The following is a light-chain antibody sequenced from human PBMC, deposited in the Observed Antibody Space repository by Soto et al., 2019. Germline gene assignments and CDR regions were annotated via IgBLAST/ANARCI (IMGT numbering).Light chain of an antibody. CDR1: SSNIGSNT. Sequence: QSVLTQPPSASGTPGQRVTISCSGSSSNIGSNTVNWYQQLPGTAPKLLIYSNNQRPSGVPYRFSGSKSGTSASLAISGLQSEDEAAYYCAAWDDSLNGWVFGGGTKVTVL. CDR3: AAWDDSLNGWV. CDR2: SNN. J-gene: IGLJ3*02. V-gene: IGLV1-44*01.